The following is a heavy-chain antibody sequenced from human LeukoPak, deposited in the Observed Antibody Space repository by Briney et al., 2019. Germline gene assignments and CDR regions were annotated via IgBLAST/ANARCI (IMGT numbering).Heavy chain of an antibody. CDR2: INPNSGGT. V-gene: IGHV1-2*06. J-gene: IGHJ4*02. CDR1: GYTFTGCY. D-gene: IGHD5-18*01. Sequence: ASVKVSCKASGYTFTGCYMHWVRQAPGQGLEWMGRINPNSGGTNYAQKFQGRVTMTTDTSISTAYMELSRLRSDDTAVYYCARERGYSYGILDYWGQGTLVTVSS. CDR3: ARERGYSYGILDY.